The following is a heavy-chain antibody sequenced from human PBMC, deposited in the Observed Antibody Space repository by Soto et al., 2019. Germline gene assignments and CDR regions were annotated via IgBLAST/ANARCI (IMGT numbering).Heavy chain of an antibody. CDR2: VIPILGMA. Sequence: QVQLVQSGAEVKKPGSSVKVSCEASVGTFSSYSFSWVRQAPGQGREWMGRVIPILGMANYAQKFQGRVTITADKSTSTVYMELSSLRSEETAVYYCARGGAVVVPGAVDRHNWFDPWGQGTLVTVSS. V-gene: IGHV1-69*02. J-gene: IGHJ5*02. D-gene: IGHD2-2*01. CDR3: ARGGAVVVPGAVDRHNWFDP. CDR1: VGTFSSYS.